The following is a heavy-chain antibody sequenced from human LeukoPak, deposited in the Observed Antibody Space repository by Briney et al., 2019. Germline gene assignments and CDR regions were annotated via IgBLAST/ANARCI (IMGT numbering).Heavy chain of an antibody. CDR1: GFTFSSYG. CDR2: ISYDGSNK. D-gene: IGHD6-6*01. J-gene: IGHJ4*02. Sequence: PGRSLRLSCAASGFTFSSYGMHWVRQAPGKGLEWVAVISYDGSNKYYADSVKGRFTISRDNSKNTLYLQMNSLRAEDTAVCYCAKGVWAFDYWGQGTLVTVSS. CDR3: AKGVWAFDY. V-gene: IGHV3-30*18.